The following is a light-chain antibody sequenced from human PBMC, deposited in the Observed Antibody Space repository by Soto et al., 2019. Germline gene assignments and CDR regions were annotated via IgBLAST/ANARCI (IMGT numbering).Light chain of an antibody. CDR2: GAS. CDR1: QSVSSSY. V-gene: IGKV3-20*01. CDR3: QQYGSSGYT. Sequence: EIVLTQSPGTLSLSPGERATLSCRASQSVSSSYLAWYQQKPGQAPRLLIYGASSRATGIPDRLSGSGSGTDFTLTINRLEPEDFAVYYCQQYGSSGYTFGQGTKLEIK. J-gene: IGKJ2*01.